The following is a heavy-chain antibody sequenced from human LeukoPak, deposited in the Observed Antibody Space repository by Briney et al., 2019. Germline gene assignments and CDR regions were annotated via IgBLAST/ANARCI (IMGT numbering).Heavy chain of an antibody. CDR2: ISAYNGNT. D-gene: IGHD2-2*01. CDR1: GYTFTSYG. CDR3: ARDCSSTSCLDY. V-gene: IGHV1-18*01. Sequence: ASVKVSCKXSGYTFTSYGISWVRQAPGQGLERMGWISAYNGNTNYAQKLQGRVTMTTDTSTSTAYMELRSLRSDDTAVYYCARDCSSTSCLDYWGQGTLVTVSS. J-gene: IGHJ4*02.